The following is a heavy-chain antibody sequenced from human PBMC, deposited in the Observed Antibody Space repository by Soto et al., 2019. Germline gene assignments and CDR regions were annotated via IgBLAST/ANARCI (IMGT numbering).Heavy chain of an antibody. V-gene: IGHV4-4*02. CDR2: IFHTGST. CDR1: GGSISSSNW. Sequence: SETLSLTSTVSGGSISSSNWWSWVRQPPGKGLEWIGDIFHTGSTYYNPTLKSRVTMSVDTSKRQFSLNLSSLTAADTAVYYCARVYSVNYLGYFDHWGQGALVTVSS. CDR3: ARVYSVNYLGYFDH. D-gene: IGHD6-13*01. J-gene: IGHJ4*02.